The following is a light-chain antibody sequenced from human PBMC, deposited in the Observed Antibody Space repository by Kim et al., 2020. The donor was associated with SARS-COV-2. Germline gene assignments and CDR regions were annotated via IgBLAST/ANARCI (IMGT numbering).Light chain of an antibody. J-gene: IGLJ3*02. Sequence: QSALTQPASVSGSPGQSITISCTGTSSDVGGYNYVSWYQQHPGKAPKLMVYDVSQRPSGVSNRFSGSKSGNTASLTISGLQAEDEADYHCRSYTSSRTWVFGGGTQLTVL. CDR3: RSYTSSRTWV. CDR2: DVS. CDR1: SSDVGGYNY. V-gene: IGLV2-14*01.